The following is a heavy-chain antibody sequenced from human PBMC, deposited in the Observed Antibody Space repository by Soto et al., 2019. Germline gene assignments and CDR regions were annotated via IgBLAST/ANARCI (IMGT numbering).Heavy chain of an antibody. CDR2: INPNSGGT. CDR1: GYTFTGYY. CDR3: AREGGYSYGMLDY. D-gene: IGHD5-18*01. V-gene: IGHV1-2*04. J-gene: IGHJ4*02. Sequence: ASVKVSCKASGYTFTGYYMHWARQSPGQGLEWMGWINPNSGGTNNAQKFQGWVTMTRDTSISTAYMELSRLRSDDTAVYYCAREGGYSYGMLDYWGQGTLVTVSS.